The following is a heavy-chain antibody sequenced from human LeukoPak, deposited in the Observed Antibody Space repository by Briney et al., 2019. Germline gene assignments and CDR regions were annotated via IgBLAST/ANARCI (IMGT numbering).Heavy chain of an antibody. CDR1: GFTVSSNY. J-gene: IGHJ6*02. D-gene: IGHD6-13*01. V-gene: IGHV3-66*01. Sequence: GGSLRLSCAASGFTVSSNYMSWVRQAPGKGLEWVSVIYSGGSTYYADSVKGRFTISRDNSKNTLYLQMSSPRAEDTAVYYCARETFGIAAAGYYYYYGMDVWGQGTTVTVSS. CDR2: IYSGGST. CDR3: ARETFGIAAAGYYYYYGMDV.